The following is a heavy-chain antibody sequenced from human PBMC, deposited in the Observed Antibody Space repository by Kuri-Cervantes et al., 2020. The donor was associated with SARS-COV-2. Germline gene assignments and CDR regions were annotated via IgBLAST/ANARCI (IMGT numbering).Heavy chain of an antibody. V-gene: IGHV3-30*02. CDR3: AKDQGIVGATVDY. D-gene: IGHD1-26*01. J-gene: IGHJ4*02. CDR1: GFTFSSYG. CDR2: IRYDGSNK. Sequence: GESLKISCAASGFTFSSYGMHWVRQAPGKGLEWVAFIRYDGSNKYYADSVKGRFTISRDNSKNTLYLQMNSLRAEDTAVHYCAKDQGIVGATVDYWGQGTRVTVSS.